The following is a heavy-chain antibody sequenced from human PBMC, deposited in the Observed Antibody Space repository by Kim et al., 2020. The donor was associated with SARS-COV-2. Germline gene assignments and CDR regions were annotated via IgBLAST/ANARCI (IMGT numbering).Heavy chain of an antibody. V-gene: IGHV3-9*01. D-gene: IGHD6-13*01. J-gene: IGHJ5*02. Sequence: GGSLRLSCAASGFTFDDYAMHWVRQAPGKGLEWVSGISWNSGSIGYADSVKGRFTISRDNAKNSLYLQMNSLRAEDTALYYCAKDIAAAGMNWFDPWGQGTLVTVSS. CDR3: AKDIAAAGMNWFDP. CDR1: GFTFDDYA. CDR2: ISWNSGSI.